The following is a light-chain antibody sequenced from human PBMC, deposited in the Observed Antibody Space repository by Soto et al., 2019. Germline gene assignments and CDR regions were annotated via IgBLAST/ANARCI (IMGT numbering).Light chain of an antibody. Sequence: IQMTQSPSSLSASLGDRVTITCRASQVITNDLAWYQQKPGKAPRRLIYAASTLQSGVPSRFSGSGSGTEFTLTISSLQPDDFATYYCQQYNSYSWTFGQGTKVDIK. CDR3: QQYNSYSWT. CDR1: QVITND. J-gene: IGKJ1*01. V-gene: IGKV1-17*01. CDR2: AAS.